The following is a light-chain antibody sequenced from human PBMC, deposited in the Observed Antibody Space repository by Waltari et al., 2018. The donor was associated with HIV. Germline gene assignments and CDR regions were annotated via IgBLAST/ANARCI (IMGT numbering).Light chain of an antibody. V-gene: IGLV2-14*03. CDR1: ASDCGLFNF. J-gene: IGLJ3*02. Sequence: AVTQPASVSGLPGQSTTISCTGYASDCGLFNFVSWYQQHSGKPPKLILYDIDSRASGVSDRFSGSMSGNTASLTISGLRTEDEAHYYCASFTGDNTVMFGGGTEVTVL. CDR2: DID. CDR3: ASFTGDNTVM.